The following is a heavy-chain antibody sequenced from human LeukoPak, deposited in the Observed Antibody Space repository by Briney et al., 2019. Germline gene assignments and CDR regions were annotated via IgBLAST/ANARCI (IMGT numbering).Heavy chain of an antibody. J-gene: IGHJ4*02. V-gene: IGHV1-18*01. CDR3: ARDLYPLPWFGELTYFDY. CDR1: GYTFTSYG. Sequence: ASVKVSCKASGYTFTSYGINWVRQAPGQGLEWMGWISAYNGNTNYAQKLQGRVTMTTDTSTSTAYMELRSLRSDDTAVYYCARDLYPLPWFGELTYFDYWGQGTLVTVSS. CDR2: ISAYNGNT. D-gene: IGHD3-10*01.